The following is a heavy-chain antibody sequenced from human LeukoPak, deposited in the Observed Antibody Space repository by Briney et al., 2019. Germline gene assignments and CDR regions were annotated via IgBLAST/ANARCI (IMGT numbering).Heavy chain of an antibody. Sequence: ASVKVSCKASGYTFTTYGISWVRQAPGQGLEWMGWISAYNGNTNYAQRLQGRVTMTTDTSTSTAYMELRSLRSDDTAVYYCAKDGTVTSGGPAYCYYYGMDVWGQGTTVTVSS. J-gene: IGHJ6*02. D-gene: IGHD4-17*01. CDR2: ISAYNGNT. CDR3: AKDGTVTSGGPAYCYYYGMDV. V-gene: IGHV1-18*01. CDR1: GYTFTTYG.